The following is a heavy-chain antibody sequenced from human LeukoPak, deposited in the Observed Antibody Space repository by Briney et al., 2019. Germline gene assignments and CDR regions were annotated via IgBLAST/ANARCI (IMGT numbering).Heavy chain of an antibody. CDR3: ASDSYGALDY. CDR1: GGTSSSYA. V-gene: IGHV1-69*05. D-gene: IGHD4-17*01. J-gene: IGHJ4*02. Sequence: ASVKVSCKASGGTSSSYAISWVRQAPGQGLERMGRIIPIFGTANYAQKFQGRVTITTDESTSTAYMELSSLRSEDTAVYYCASDSYGALDYWGQGTLVTVSS. CDR2: IIPIFGTA.